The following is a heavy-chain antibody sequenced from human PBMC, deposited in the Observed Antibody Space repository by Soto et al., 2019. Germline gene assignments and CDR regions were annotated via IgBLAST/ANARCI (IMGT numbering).Heavy chain of an antibody. V-gene: IGHV4-39*01. Sequence: SETLSLTCTVSGTSISSSDYYWGWIRQPPGKGLEWITSIYYTGMTYYNPSLKSRVTISVDTSMNQFSLNLYSVTAADRAIYYCATGPSSINGYRQFAYLGQGTLVTVS. J-gene: IGHJ4*02. CDR3: ATGPSSINGYRQFAY. CDR1: GTSISSSDYY. CDR2: IYYTGMT. D-gene: IGHD6-25*01.